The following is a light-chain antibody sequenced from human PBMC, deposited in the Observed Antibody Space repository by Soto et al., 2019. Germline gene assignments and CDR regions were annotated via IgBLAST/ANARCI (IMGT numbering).Light chain of an antibody. J-gene: IGKJ5*01. V-gene: IGKV2-28*01. CDR3: MQGQHTPVT. CDR1: QSLLHSSGNNY. CDR2: CGS. Sequence: DIVMTQSPLSLPVTPGEPASISCRSSQSLLHSSGNNYLDWYVQKPGQSPQLLIYCGSNRASGVPDRFSGSGSGTDFTLKINRVEAEDFGVYYGMQGQHTPVTFGQGTRLEIK.